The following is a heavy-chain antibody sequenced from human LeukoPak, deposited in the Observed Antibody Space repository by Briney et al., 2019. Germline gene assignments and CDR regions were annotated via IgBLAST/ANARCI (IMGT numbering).Heavy chain of an antibody. Sequence: ASVKVSCKASGHTFTGYYMHWVRQAPGQGLEWMGWINPNSGGTNYAQKFQGRVTMTRDTSTSTVYMELSSLRSEDTAVYYCARDGIVGATVGLELDYWGQGTLVTVSS. J-gene: IGHJ4*02. CDR2: INPNSGGT. D-gene: IGHD1-26*01. V-gene: IGHV1-2*02. CDR1: GHTFTGYY. CDR3: ARDGIVGATVGLELDY.